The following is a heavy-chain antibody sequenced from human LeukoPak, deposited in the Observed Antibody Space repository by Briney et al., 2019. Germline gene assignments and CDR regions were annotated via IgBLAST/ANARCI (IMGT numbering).Heavy chain of an antibody. Sequence: GGSLRLSCAASGFTFSSYSMNWVRQAPGKGLEWVLSISSSSSYIYYADSVKGRFTISRDNAKISLYLQMNSLRAEDTAVYYCARDRGAWTGTIFDYWGQGTLVTVSS. J-gene: IGHJ4*02. V-gene: IGHV3-21*01. CDR2: ISSSSSYI. CDR3: ARDRGAWTGTIFDY. D-gene: IGHD1-7*01. CDR1: GFTFSSYS.